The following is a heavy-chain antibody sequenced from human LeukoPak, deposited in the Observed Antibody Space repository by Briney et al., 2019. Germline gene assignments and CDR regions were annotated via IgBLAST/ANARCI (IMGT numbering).Heavy chain of an antibody. CDR1: ATLTDDQ. CDR3: ATMRGFRPPSYVFLMDV. V-gene: IGHV1-2*02. D-gene: IGHD3-10*02. CDR2: INPSNGDP. J-gene: IGHJ6*02. Sequence: ASVKVSCKGATLTDDQMHWVRQAPGQGLEWMGWINPSNGDPHYAEKVQGRVTMTRDTSLSMAYMELNSLRPDDTAVYYCATMRGFRPPSYVFLMDVWGQGTTVTVSS.